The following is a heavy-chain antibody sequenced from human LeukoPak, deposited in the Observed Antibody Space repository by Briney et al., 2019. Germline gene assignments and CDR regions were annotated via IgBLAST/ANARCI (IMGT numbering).Heavy chain of an antibody. CDR1: GFTFSSYW. CDR3: AKEATNDAFDI. Sequence: PGGSLRLSCAASGFTFSSYWMHWVRQAPGKGLVWVSRINSDGSSTSYADSVKGRFTFSRDNAKNTLYLQMNSLRAEDTAVYYCAKEATNDAFDIWGQGTMVTVSS. V-gene: IGHV3-74*01. J-gene: IGHJ3*02. D-gene: IGHD5-12*01. CDR2: INSDGSST.